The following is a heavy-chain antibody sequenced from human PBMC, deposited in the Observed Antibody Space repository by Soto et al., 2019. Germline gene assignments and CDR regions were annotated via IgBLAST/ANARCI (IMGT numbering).Heavy chain of an antibody. V-gene: IGHV2-5*01. Sequence: QITLKESGPTLVKPTVTLTLTCSVSGFSLSTSGRTLGWIRQPPGKAPEWLALGGQYSPSLQSRVTFTKDTSKNQVVLTLTDMDPADTATYYCTLRQDSSRGPIYWGQGILVTVSA. J-gene: IGHJ4*02. CDR1: GFSLSTSGRT. CDR2: GG. D-gene: IGHD6-13*01. CDR3: TLRQDSSRGPIY.